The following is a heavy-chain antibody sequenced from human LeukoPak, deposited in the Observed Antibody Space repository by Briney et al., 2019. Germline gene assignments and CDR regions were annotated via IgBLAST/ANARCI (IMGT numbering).Heavy chain of an antibody. Sequence: SVKVSCKASGGTFSSYAISWVRQAPGQGLEWMGGIIPIFGTANYAQKFQGRVTITADKSTSTAYMELSSLRSEDTAVYYCASEVRFGGAFDIWGQGTMVTVSS. CDR1: GGTFSSYA. V-gene: IGHV1-69*06. J-gene: IGHJ3*02. CDR2: IIPIFGTA. CDR3: ASEVRFGGAFDI. D-gene: IGHD4-23*01.